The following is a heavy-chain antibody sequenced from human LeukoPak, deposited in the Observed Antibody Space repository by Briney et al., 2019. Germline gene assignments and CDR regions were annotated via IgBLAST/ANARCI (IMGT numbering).Heavy chain of an antibody. CDR1: GASISSYY. CDR3: ARTSGWYDY. V-gene: IGHV4-59*01. Sequence: PSETLSLTCTVSGASISSYYWSWIRQPPGKGLEWIGYIYYTGSTNYNPSLKSRVTISVDTSKNQFSLKLSSVTAADTAVYYCARTSGWYDYWGQGTLVTVSS. D-gene: IGHD6-19*01. J-gene: IGHJ4*02. CDR2: IYYTGST.